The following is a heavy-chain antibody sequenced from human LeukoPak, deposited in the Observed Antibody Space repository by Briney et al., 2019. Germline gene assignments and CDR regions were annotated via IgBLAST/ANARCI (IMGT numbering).Heavy chain of an antibody. J-gene: IGHJ6*02. CDR3: ARAGLYCSSTSCYLSWTCFHCIDV. V-gene: IGHV1-46*01. Sequence: ASVTVSCTASGYTFTSYYMHWVRQARGQGVEWMGLINPSGGSTIYAQKFQGRVTITRDPSTSPVYMELSSLRSEDPAVYYCARAGLYCSSTSCYLSWTCFHCIDVWGQGTMVTVSS. D-gene: IGHD2-2*01. CDR1: GYTFTSYY. CDR2: INPSGGST.